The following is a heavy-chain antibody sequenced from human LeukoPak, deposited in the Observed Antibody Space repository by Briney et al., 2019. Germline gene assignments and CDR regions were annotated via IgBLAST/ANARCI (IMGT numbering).Heavy chain of an antibody. CDR1: GYTFTSYD. CDR2: MSPNSGDT. D-gene: IGHD3-22*01. Sequence: ASVKVSCKASGYTFTSYDFNWVRQATGQLPEWMGWMSPNSGDTGYAQKFQGRVTMTRNTSISTAYMELSSLRSEDTAVYYCARGSYDSSGYYYKFDYWGQGTLVTVSS. CDR3: ARGSYDSSGYYYKFDY. J-gene: IGHJ4*02. V-gene: IGHV1-8*01.